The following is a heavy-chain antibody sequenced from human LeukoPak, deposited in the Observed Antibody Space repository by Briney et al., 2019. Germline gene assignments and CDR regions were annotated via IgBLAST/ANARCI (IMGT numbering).Heavy chain of an antibody. J-gene: IGHJ4*02. D-gene: IGHD2-2*01. Sequence: ASVKVSCKASGYTFTGYYMHWLRQAPGQGLEWMGWINPNSGGTNYAQKFQGRVTMTRDTSISTAYMELSRLRSDDTAVYYCARVMRYCNSASCYYYFDYWGQGALVTVSS. CDR1: GYTFTGYY. CDR2: INPNSGGT. V-gene: IGHV1-2*02. CDR3: ARVMRYCNSASCYYYFDY.